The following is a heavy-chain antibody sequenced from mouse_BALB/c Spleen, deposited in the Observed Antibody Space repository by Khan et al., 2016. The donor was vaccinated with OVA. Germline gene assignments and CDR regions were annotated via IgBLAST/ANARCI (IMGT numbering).Heavy chain of an antibody. Sequence: QVQLKQSGAELVKPGASVKLSCKASGYTFTSFYIYWVKQRPGQGLEWIGEINPNNGGTNVNEKFKSKATLTVAKSSSTAYLELSSLTSEDSAVFYCTGGGYGSAFTYWGQGTLVTVAA. CDR3: TGGGYGSAFTY. CDR1: GYTFTSFY. CDR2: INPNNGGT. V-gene: IGHV1S81*02. J-gene: IGHJ3*01. D-gene: IGHD1-1*01.